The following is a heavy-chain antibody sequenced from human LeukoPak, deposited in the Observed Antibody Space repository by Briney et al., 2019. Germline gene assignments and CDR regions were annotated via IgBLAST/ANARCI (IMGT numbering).Heavy chain of an antibody. Sequence: GRSLRLSCAASGFTFSSYGMHWVRQAPGKGLEWVAVISYDGSNKYYADSVKGRFTISRDNSKNTLYLQMNSLRAEDTAVYYCAKDHHAFDYWGQGTLVTVSS. D-gene: IGHD1-14*01. CDR2: ISYDGSNK. J-gene: IGHJ4*02. CDR3: AKDHHAFDY. V-gene: IGHV3-30*18. CDR1: GFTFSSYG.